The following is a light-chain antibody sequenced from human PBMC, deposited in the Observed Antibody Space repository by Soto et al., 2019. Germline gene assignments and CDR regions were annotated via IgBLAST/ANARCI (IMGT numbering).Light chain of an antibody. CDR3: QQYGSSPT. CDR1: QSVSSN. J-gene: IGKJ5*01. Sequence: EIVMTQSPVTLSLSPGERATLSCRASQSVSSNLAWYQQKPGQAPRLLIYGASSRATGIPDRFSGSGSGTDFTLTISRLEPEDFAVYYCQQYGSSPTFGQGTRLEI. CDR2: GAS. V-gene: IGKV3-20*01.